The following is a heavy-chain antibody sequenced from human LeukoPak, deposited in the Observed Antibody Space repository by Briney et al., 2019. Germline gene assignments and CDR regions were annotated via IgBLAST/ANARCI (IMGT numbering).Heavy chain of an antibody. CDR3: ARDRGVRGVIIIRSSVDYGMDV. Sequence: SVKVSCKASGGTFSIYAISWVRQAPGQGLEWMGRIIPILGIANYAQKLQGRVTMTTDTSTSTAYMELRSLRSDDTAVYYCARDRGVRGVIIIRSSVDYGMDVWGQGTTVTVSS. CDR2: IIPILGIA. D-gene: IGHD3-10*01. J-gene: IGHJ6*02. CDR1: GGTFSIYA. V-gene: IGHV1-69*04.